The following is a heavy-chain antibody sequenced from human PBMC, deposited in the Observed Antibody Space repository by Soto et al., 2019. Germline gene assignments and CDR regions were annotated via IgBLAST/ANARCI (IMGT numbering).Heavy chain of an antibody. J-gene: IGHJ6*03. V-gene: IGHV3-74*01. D-gene: IGHD1-1*01. CDR3: ARDVENDGNYYIDA. CDR2: INGDGSRI. CDR1: GFPFSGYW. Sequence: EVQLVESGGGLVQPGGSLRLSCAASGFPFSGYWMHWVRQAPGKGLVWVSRINGDGSRINYADSVKGRFTISRDNAENTLYLQMNSLRGEDTAVYYCARDVENDGNYYIDARGKGTTVTVSS.